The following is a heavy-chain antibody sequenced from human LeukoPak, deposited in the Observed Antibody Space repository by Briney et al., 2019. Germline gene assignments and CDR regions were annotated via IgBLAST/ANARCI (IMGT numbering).Heavy chain of an antibody. CDR2: IYYSRST. Sequence: SETLSLTCTVSGGSISSGGYYWSWIRQHPGKGLEWIGYIYYSRSTYYNPSLKSRVTISVDTSKNQFSLRLSSVTAADTAFYYCARESATSGSTDWGQGTLVTVSS. CDR3: ARESATSGSTD. J-gene: IGHJ4*02. CDR1: GGSISSGGYY. V-gene: IGHV4-31*03. D-gene: IGHD3-10*01.